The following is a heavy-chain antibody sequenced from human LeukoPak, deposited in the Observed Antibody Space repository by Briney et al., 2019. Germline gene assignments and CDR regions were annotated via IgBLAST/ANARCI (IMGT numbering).Heavy chain of an antibody. J-gene: IGHJ6*03. CDR3: ARIAAAGLYYYYYMDV. Sequence: GGSLRLSCAASGFTFSSHGMNWVRQAPGKGLGWVANIKQDGSEKYYVDSVKGRFTISRDNAKNSLYLQMNSLRAEDTAVYYCARIAAAGLYYYYYMDVWGKGTTVTVSS. CDR2: IKQDGSEK. D-gene: IGHD6-13*01. CDR1: GFTFSSHG. V-gene: IGHV3-7*01.